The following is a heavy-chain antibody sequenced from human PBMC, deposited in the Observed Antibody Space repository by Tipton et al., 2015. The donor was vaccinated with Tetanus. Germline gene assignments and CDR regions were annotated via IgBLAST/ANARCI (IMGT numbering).Heavy chain of an antibody. Sequence: GLVKPSQTLSLTCAISGDSVSSNRAVWSWIRQSPSRGLEWLGRAYYRSKWYIDYAVSVRSRITIKPDTSKNQFSLQLNSVTPEDTAVYYCARGVWFGPGPKYYFDYWGQGTLVTVSS. CDR2: AYYRSKWYI. D-gene: IGHD3-10*01. J-gene: IGHJ4*02. CDR1: GDSVSSNRAV. V-gene: IGHV6-1*01. CDR3: ARGVWFGPGPKYYFDY.